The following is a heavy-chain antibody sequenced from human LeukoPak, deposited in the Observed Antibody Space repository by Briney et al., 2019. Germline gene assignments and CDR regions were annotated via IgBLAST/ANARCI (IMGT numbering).Heavy chain of an antibody. V-gene: IGHV1-8*01. CDR3: AQTNKQWLVLGY. CDR1: GYTFTSYD. D-gene: IGHD6-19*01. J-gene: IGHJ4*02. Sequence: GASVKVSCKASGYTFTSYDINWVRQATGQGLEWMGWMNPNSGNTGYAQKFQGRVTMTRNTSTSTAYMEQSSLRSEDKAVYYCAQTNKQWLVLGYWGQGTLVTVSS. CDR2: MNPNSGNT.